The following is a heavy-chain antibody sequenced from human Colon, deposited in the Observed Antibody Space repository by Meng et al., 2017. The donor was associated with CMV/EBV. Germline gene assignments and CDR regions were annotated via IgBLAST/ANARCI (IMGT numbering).Heavy chain of an antibody. CDR1: GFTFSSYA. Sequence: GGSLRLSCAASGFTFSSYAMHWVRQAPGKGLEWVAVISYDGSNKYYADSVKGRFTISRDNSKNTLYLQMNSLSAEDTAVYYCARDPWAGRGSYGSLTLSVWGQGTLVTVSS. CDR3: ARDPWAGRGSYGSLTLSV. CDR2: ISYDGSNK. D-gene: IGHD5-18*01. V-gene: IGHV3-30-3*01. J-gene: IGHJ4*02.